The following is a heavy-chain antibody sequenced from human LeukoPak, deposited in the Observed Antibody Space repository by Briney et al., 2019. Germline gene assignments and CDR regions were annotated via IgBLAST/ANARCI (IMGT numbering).Heavy chain of an antibody. J-gene: IGHJ4*02. Sequence: GGSLRLSCVASGFTFSSYGMHWVRQAPGKGLEWVAFIRYDGSNKYYADSVKGRFTISRDNSKNTLYPQMNSLRAEDTAVYYCANEEDGDIVVVPAVTGHWGQGTLVTVSS. CDR1: GFTFSSYG. CDR3: ANEEDGDIVVVPAVTGH. V-gene: IGHV3-30*02. D-gene: IGHD2-2*01. CDR2: IRYDGSNK.